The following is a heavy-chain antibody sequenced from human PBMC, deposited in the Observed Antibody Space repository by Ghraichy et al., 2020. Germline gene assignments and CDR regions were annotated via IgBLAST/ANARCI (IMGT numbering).Heavy chain of an antibody. D-gene: IGHD3-22*01. V-gene: IGHV4-34*01. CDR3: ARNYYDSSGLV. J-gene: IGHJ4*02. Sequence: SETLSLTCAVYGGSFSGYYWSWIRQPPGKGLEWIGEINHSGSTNYNPSLKSRVTISVDTSKNQFSLKLSSVTAADTAVYYCARNYYDSSGLVWGQGTLVTVSS. CDR2: INHSGST. CDR1: GGSFSGYY.